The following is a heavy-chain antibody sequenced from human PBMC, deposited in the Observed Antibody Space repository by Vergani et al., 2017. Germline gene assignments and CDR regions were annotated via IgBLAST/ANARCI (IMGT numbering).Heavy chain of an antibody. CDR1: GGSISSGGYY. J-gene: IGHJ3*02. CDR2: IYYSGST. Sequence: QVQLQESGPGLVKPSQTLSLTCTVSGGSISSGGYYWSWIRQHPGKGLEWIGYIYYSGSTYYNPSLKSRVTISVDTSKNQFSLKLSSVTAADTAVYYCARDLIWFGEGGYAFDIWGQWTMVTVSS. V-gene: IGHV4-31*03. CDR3: ARDLIWFGEGGYAFDI. D-gene: IGHD3-10*01.